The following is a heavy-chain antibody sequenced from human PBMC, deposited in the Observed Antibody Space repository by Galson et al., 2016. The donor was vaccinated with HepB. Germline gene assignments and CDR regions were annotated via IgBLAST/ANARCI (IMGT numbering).Heavy chain of an antibody. CDR1: GFTFSDHY. Sequence: SLRLSCAASGFTFSDHYMDWVRQAPGKGLEWVGRSRSKANSYTTEYAASVKGRFIISRDGSENSLYLQMSSLKTDDTAVYYCARGYHSFDSWGQGTLVTVSS. CDR2: SRSKANSYTT. J-gene: IGHJ4*02. V-gene: IGHV3-72*01. CDR3: ARGYHSFDS. D-gene: IGHD5-18*01.